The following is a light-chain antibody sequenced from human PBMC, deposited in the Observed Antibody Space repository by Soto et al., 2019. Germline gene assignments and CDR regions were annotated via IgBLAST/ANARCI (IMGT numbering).Light chain of an antibody. V-gene: IGLV2-14*03. Sequence: QSARTQPASVSGSPGQSITISCTGTSSDIGNSNYVSWYQQHPGKATKLIIYDVNNRPSGISNRLSGSKSASTASLTISGLQAEDEADYYCSSYTSSSLLYVFGTGTKVTVL. J-gene: IGLJ1*01. CDR1: SSDIGNSNY. CDR3: SSYTSSSLLYV. CDR2: DVN.